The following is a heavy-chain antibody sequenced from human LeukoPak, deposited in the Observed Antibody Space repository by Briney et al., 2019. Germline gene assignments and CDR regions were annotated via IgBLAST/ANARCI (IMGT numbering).Heavy chain of an antibody. CDR3: AKAYYDSSGYPSDY. V-gene: IGHV1-69*04. J-gene: IGHJ4*02. Sequence: SVKVSCKASGGTFSSYAISWVRQAPGQGLEWMGRIIPILGIANYAQKFQGRVTITADKSTSTAYMELSSLRSEDTAVYYCAKAYYDSSGYPSDYWGREPWSPSPQ. CDR1: GGTFSSYA. D-gene: IGHD3-22*01. CDR2: IIPILGIA.